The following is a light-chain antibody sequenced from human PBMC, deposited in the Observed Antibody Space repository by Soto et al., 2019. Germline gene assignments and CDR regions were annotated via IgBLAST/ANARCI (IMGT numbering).Light chain of an antibody. CDR2: SAS. Sequence: EIVMTQSPATLSVSPGERATLSCRASQSISTELTWYQQKPGHTPRLLIYSASTRATGVPARFTGSGSGSEFTLTISGLQSEDFAVYYFQQGNNWPLTFGQGTRLEI. CDR3: QQGNNWPLT. J-gene: IGKJ2*01. V-gene: IGKV3-15*01. CDR1: QSISTE.